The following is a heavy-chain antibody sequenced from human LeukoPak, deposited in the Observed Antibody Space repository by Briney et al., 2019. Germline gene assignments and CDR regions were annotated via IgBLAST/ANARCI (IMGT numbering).Heavy chain of an antibody. CDR1: GFTFSSYS. CDR3: ARSITRDAFDI. Sequence: GGSLRLSCAASGFTFSSYSMNWVRQAPGKGLEWVSSISSSSSYIYYADSVKGRFTISRDNAKNSLYLQMNSLRAEYTAVYYCARSITRDAFDIWGQGTMVTVSS. V-gene: IGHV3-21*01. D-gene: IGHD5-12*01. J-gene: IGHJ3*02. CDR2: ISSSSSYI.